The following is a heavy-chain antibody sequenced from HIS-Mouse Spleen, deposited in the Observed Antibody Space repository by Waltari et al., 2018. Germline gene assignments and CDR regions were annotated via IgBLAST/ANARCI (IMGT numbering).Heavy chain of an antibody. CDR2: IYYSGGT. Sequence: QVQLQESGPGLVKPSQTLSLTCTVSGGSISSGGYYWSWIRQHPGKGLGWIGYIYYSGGTYYNPSLKSRVTITVDTSKTQFSLKLSSVTAADTAVYYCARSPYYDFWSGYSDNWFDPWGQGTLVTVSS. D-gene: IGHD3-3*01. V-gene: IGHV4-31*03. CDR3: ARSPYYDFWSGYSDNWFDP. CDR1: GGSISSGGYY. J-gene: IGHJ5*02.